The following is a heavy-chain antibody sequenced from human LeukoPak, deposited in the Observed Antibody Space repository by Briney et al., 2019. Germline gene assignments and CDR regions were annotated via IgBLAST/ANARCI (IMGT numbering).Heavy chain of an antibody. J-gene: IGHJ3*02. D-gene: IGHD2-2*01. CDR3: ARGVGVIVPADASDI. CDR2: ISTYNGNT. CDR1: AYTFISYG. Sequence: ASVKVSCKASAYTFISYGISWVRQAPGQGLEWMGWISTYNGNTNYAQSLQGRVTMTTDTSTSTAYMELRSLRSDDTAVYFCARGVGVIVPADASDIWGLGTLVTVSS. V-gene: IGHV1-18*01.